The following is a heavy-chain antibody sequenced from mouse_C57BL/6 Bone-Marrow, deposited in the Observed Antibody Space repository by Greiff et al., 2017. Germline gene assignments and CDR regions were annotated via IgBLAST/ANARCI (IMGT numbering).Heavy chain of an antibody. CDR2: INPSSGYT. V-gene: IGHV1-4*01. CDR3: ASEITAYYFDY. D-gene: IGHD2-4*01. Sequence: VQLQQSGAELARPGASVKMSCKASGYTFTSYTMHWVKQRPGQGLEWIGYINPSSGYTKYNQKFKDKATLTADKSSSTAYMQLSSLTSEDSAVYYCASEITAYYFDYWGQGTTLTVSA. CDR1: GYTFTSYT. J-gene: IGHJ2*01.